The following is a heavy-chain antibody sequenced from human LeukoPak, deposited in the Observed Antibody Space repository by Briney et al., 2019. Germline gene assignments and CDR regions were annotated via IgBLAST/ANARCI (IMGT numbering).Heavy chain of an antibody. J-gene: IGHJ4*02. CDR2: VDYNGAT. V-gene: IGHV4-59*01. D-gene: IGHD3-16*01. CDR1: GASLSSDH. CDR3: TGGFYEALVY. Sequence: SETLSLTCSVSGASLSSDHLNWVRQLPGKRLEWIGNVDYNGATKYNPSLNSRITISLDTSKNLFSLHLTSVTAADTAHYFCTGGFYEALVYWAQGRLVTVSS.